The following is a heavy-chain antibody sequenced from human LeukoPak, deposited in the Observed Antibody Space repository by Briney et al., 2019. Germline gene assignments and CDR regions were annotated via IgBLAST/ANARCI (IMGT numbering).Heavy chain of an antibody. D-gene: IGHD3-22*01. CDR1: GFSVSSNY. Sequence: GGSLRLSCAASGFSVSSNYMTWVRQAPGKGLQWVSVIYSASDTFYADSVKGRFTISRDNSKNTVSLQMNSLRADDTAVYYCARWGYDSSGSYWDNWGQGTLVTVTS. J-gene: IGHJ4*02. CDR2: IYSASDT. V-gene: IGHV3-53*01. CDR3: ARWGYDSSGSYWDN.